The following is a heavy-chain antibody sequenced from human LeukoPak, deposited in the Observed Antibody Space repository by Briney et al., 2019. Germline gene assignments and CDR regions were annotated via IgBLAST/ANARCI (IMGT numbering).Heavy chain of an antibody. CDR3: AKSGGYGLIDY. V-gene: IGHV4-39*01. Sequence: SETLSLTCTVSGASVSGSPYYWGWIRQPPGKGLEWIGSIYSSGSTYYNASLQSRVTISIETSKNQISLRLNSVTAADTAIYYCAKSGGYGLIDYWGQGTLVAVSS. J-gene: IGHJ4*02. D-gene: IGHD1-26*01. CDR2: IYSSGST. CDR1: GASVSGSPYY.